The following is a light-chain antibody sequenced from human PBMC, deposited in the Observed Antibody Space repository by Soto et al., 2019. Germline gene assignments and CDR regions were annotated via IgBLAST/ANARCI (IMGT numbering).Light chain of an antibody. CDR1: QSTSNNF. J-gene: IGKJ4*01. V-gene: IGKV3-20*01. CDR3: QQYGSSPLT. CDR2: ATS. Sequence: ENVLTQSPGTLSLSPGERATLSCRASQSTSNNFLAWYQQKPGQAPRLLISATSSRATGIPDRFSGSGSGTDFTLTISRLDPEDFAVYYCQQYGSSPLTFGGGTKVDIK.